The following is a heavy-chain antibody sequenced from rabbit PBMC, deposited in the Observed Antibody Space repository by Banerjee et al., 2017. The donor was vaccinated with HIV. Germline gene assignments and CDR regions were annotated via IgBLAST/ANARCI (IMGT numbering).Heavy chain of an antibody. D-gene: IGHD1-1*01. CDR1: GCTISGSYY. V-gene: IGHV1S40*01. J-gene: IGHJ6*01. Sequence: QSLEESGGDLVKPGASLTLTCTASGCTISGSYYMCWVRQAPGKGLEWIACIYGGSSGSTYYASWAKGRLTISKTSSTTVTLQMTSLTAADTATYFCARASGSAYGMDLWGPGTLVTVS. CDR3: ARASGSAYGMDL. CDR2: IYGGSSGST.